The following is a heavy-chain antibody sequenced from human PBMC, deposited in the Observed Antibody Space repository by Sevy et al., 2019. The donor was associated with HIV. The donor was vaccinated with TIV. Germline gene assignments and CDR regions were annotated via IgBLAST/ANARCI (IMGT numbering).Heavy chain of an antibody. J-gene: IGHJ3*02. CDR3: ARRRYFYASGWKDVLDI. D-gene: IGHD3-10*01. CDR2: INHGEIT. Sequence: SETLSLTCGVYGGSFSGHYWSWLRQTPEKGLEWIGEINHGEITDYNPSLESRVTMSVDTSKNQFSLKLKSVTAADTAVYYGARRRYFYASGWKDVLDIWGQGTLVTVSS. V-gene: IGHV4-34*01. CDR1: GGSFSGHY.